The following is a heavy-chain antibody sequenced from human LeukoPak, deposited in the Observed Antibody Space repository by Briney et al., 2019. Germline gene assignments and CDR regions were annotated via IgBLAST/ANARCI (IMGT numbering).Heavy chain of an antibody. V-gene: IGHV1-69*06. CDR2: IIPIFGTA. CDR1: GGTFSSYA. J-gene: IGHJ3*02. Sequence: SVKVSCKASGGTFSSYAISWVRQAPGQGLEWMGGIIPIFGTANYAQKFQGRVTITADKSTSTAYMELSSLRSEDTAVYSCATITTYYYDSNGALVGAFDIWGQGTMVTVSS. D-gene: IGHD3-22*01. CDR3: ATITTYYYDSNGALVGAFDI.